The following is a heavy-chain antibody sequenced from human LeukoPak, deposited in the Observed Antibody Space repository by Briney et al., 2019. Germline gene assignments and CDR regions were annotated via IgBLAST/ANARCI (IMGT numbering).Heavy chain of an antibody. D-gene: IGHD5-18*01. Sequence: GESLKISCKGSGYSFNTYWIGWVRQLPGKGLEWMGIIYPGDSDTRYSPSFHGQATISADTSVNTAYLQWNSLKASDTAMYYCARSHGYGHFDYWGQGTLVTVSS. CDR2: IYPGDSDT. CDR3: ARSHGYGHFDY. V-gene: IGHV5-51*01. CDR1: GYSFNTYW. J-gene: IGHJ4*02.